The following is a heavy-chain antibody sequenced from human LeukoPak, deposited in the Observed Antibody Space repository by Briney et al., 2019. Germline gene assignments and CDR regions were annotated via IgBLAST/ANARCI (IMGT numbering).Heavy chain of an antibody. CDR1: GFTFSSYE. CDR3: ARGSYSSSWKTFDY. V-gene: IGHV3-30*04. J-gene: IGHJ4*02. CDR2: ISYDGSIN. D-gene: IGHD6-13*01. Sequence: GGSLRLSCAASGFTFSSYEMNWVRQAPGKGLEWVALISYDGSINDYADSVKGRFTISRDNSKNTLYLQMNSLRADDTAVYYCARGSYSSSWKTFDYWGQGTLVTVSS.